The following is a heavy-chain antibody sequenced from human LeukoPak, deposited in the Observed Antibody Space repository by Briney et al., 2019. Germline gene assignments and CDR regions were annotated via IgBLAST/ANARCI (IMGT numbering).Heavy chain of an antibody. V-gene: IGHV1-69*13. Sequence: SVKVSCKASGGAFSSYAISWVRQAPGQGLEWMGGIIPIFGTANYAQKFQGRVTITADESTSTAYMELSSLRSEDTAVYYCARDPTATNYDFWSGQGANWFDPWGQGTLVTVSS. CDR3: ARDPTATNYDFWSGQGANWFDP. J-gene: IGHJ5*02. CDR1: GGAFSSYA. D-gene: IGHD3-3*01. CDR2: IIPIFGTA.